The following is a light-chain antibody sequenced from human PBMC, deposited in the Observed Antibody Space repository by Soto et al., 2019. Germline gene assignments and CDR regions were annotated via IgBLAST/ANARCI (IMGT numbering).Light chain of an antibody. CDR3: QQYGGTPLVT. V-gene: IGKV3-20*01. CDR1: QSISSGY. Sequence: ETVLTQSPGTLSLSPGERATLSCRASQSISSGYLAWNQQRPGQAPRLLISGASNRATGIPDRFSGSGSGTDVTLTISRLEPEDFAVYYCQQYGGTPLVTFGGGTKVEIK. CDR2: GAS. J-gene: IGKJ4*01.